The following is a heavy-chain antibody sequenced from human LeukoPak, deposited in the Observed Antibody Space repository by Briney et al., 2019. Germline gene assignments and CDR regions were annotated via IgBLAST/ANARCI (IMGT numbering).Heavy chain of an antibody. CDR3: ARTLRYCSGGSCYSGYYYYYGMDV. V-gene: IGHV7-4-1*02. CDR2: INTNTGNP. D-gene: IGHD2-15*01. Sequence: ASVNVSCKASGYTFTSYAMNWVRQAPGQGLEWMGWINTNTGNPTYAQGFTGRFVFSLDTSVSTAYLQISSLKAEDTAVYYCARTLRYCSGGSCYSGYYYYYGMDVWGQGITVTVSS. CDR1: GYTFTSYA. J-gene: IGHJ6*02.